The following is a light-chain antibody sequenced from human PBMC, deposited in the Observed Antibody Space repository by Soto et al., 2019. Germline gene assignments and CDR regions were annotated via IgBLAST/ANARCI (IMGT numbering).Light chain of an antibody. CDR3: QQYNNWS. V-gene: IGKV3-15*01. CDR1: QSVSSN. CDR2: GAS. Sequence: EIVMTQPPATLSVSPGERATLSCRASQSVSSNLAWYQQKPGQAPRLLIYGASTRATGIPARFSGSGSGTEFTLTISSLQSEDFAVYYCQQYNNWSFGPGTKVDIK. J-gene: IGKJ3*01.